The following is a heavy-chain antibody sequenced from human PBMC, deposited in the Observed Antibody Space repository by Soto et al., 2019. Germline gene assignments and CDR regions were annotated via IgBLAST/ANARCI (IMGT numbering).Heavy chain of an antibody. V-gene: IGHV3-23*01. D-gene: IGHD2-2*01. CDR2: ISGSGGST. CDR1: GFTFSSYA. J-gene: IGHJ6*02. Sequence: GGSLRLSCAASGFTFSSYAMSWVRQAPGKGLEWVSAISGSGGSTYYADSVKGRFTISRDNSKNTLYLQMNSLRAEDTAVYYCAKDHVLLGSTTPTPHGMDVWGQGTTVTVSS. CDR3: AKDHVLLGSTTPTPHGMDV.